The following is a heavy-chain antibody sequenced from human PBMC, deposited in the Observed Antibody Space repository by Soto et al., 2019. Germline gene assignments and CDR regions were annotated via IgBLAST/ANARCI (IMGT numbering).Heavy chain of an antibody. CDR3: ARGRGPDGYYGLDV. Sequence: PGWSLRLSCAASKFTFSRYSLHWVRQAPGKGLDWVAVISYDGISKSYAGSVEGRFTISRDNSENTLNLEMNSLRGEDTAVYYCARGRGPDGYYGLDVWGQGTPVTVSS. CDR1: KFTFSRYS. V-gene: IGHV3-30*03. CDR2: ISYDGISK. J-gene: IGHJ6*02.